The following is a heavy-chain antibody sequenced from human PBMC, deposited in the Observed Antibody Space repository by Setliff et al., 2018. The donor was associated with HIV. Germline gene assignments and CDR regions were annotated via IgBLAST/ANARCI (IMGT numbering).Heavy chain of an antibody. D-gene: IGHD3-3*01. Sequence: PSETLSLTCTVSGGSISSHYWSWFRQPPGKGLEWIGHIYTSGSTNYNPSLKSRVTMSVGTSKNQFSLKLSSVTAADTAVYYCARCYYNFWSGYPLDYMDVWGKGTTVTVSS. J-gene: IGHJ6*03. CDR1: GGSISSHY. CDR3: ARCYYNFWSGYPLDYMDV. V-gene: IGHV4-4*08. CDR2: IYTSGST.